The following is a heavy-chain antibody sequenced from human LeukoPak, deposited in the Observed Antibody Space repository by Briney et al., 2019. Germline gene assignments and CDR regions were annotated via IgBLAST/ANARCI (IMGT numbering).Heavy chain of an antibody. D-gene: IGHD3-9*01. CDR2: IYTSGST. CDR3: ARHQTYYDILTGFDY. J-gene: IGHJ4*02. CDR1: GGSISSYY. V-gene: IGHV4-4*07. Sequence: SETLSLTCTVSGGSISSYYWSWIRQPAGKGLEWIGRIYTSGSTNYNPSLKSRVTMSVDTSKNQFSLKLSSVTAADTAVYYCARHQTYYDILTGFDYWGQGTLVTVSS.